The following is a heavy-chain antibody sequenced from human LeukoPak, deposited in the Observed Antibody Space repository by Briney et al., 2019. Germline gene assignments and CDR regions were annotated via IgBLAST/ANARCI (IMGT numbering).Heavy chain of an antibody. J-gene: IGHJ4*02. CDR3: ARAGKPYCGGDCYSFDY. Sequence: GASVKVSCKASGGTFSSYATSWVRQAPGQGLEWMGGIIPIFGTANYAQKLQGRVTMTTDTSTSTAYMELRSLRSDDTAVYYCARAGKPYCGGDCYSFDYWGQGTLVAVSS. V-gene: IGHV1-69*05. CDR2: IIPIFGTA. CDR1: GGTFSSYA. D-gene: IGHD2-21*02.